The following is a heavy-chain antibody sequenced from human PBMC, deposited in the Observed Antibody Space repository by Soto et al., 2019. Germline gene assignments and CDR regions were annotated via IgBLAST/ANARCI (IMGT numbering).Heavy chain of an antibody. CDR3: AREGGRKQQLALS. J-gene: IGHJ5*02. V-gene: IGHV1-69*13. Sequence: EASVKVSCKASGGTFSSYAISWVRQAPGQGLEWMGGIIPIFGTANYAQKFQGRVTITADESTSTAYMELSSLRSEDTAVYYCAREGGRKQQLALSWGQGTLVTVS. CDR2: IIPIFGTA. CDR1: GGTFSSYA. D-gene: IGHD6-13*01.